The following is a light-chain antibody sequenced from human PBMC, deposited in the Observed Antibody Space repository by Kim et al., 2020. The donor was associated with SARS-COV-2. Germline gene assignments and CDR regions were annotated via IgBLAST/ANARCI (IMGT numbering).Light chain of an antibody. Sequence: ASVGDRLAITCRSSQSVDAYFNVFHQEPAQAPKLLIYSASTLQSGVPSRFSGSGSGTDFTLTIHNLQPDDFATYYYQQSHSPPWTFGQGTKVDIK. CDR2: SAS. V-gene: IGKV1-39*01. CDR3: QQSHSPPWT. J-gene: IGKJ1*01. CDR1: QSVDAY.